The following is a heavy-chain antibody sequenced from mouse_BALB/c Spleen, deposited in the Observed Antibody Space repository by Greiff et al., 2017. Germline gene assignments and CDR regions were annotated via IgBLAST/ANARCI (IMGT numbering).Heavy chain of an antibody. CDR1: GYTFTDYA. D-gene: IGHD2-14*01. CDR2: ISTYYGDA. CDR3: ATRDRYDWFAY. V-gene: IGHV1S137*01. J-gene: IGHJ3*01. Sequence: QVQLQQSGAELVRPGVSVKISCKGSGYTFTDYAMHWVKQSHAKSLEWIGVISTYYGDASYNQKFKGKATMTVDKSSSTAYMELARLTSEDSAIYYCATRDRYDWFAYWGQGTLVTVSA.